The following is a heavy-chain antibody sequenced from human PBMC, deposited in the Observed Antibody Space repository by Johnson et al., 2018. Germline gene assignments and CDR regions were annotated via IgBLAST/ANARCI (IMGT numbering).Heavy chain of an antibody. V-gene: IGHV3-66*02. CDR1: GFTASSYY. J-gene: IGHJ6*03. D-gene: IGHD6-19*01. CDR2: IFTDGST. CDR3: ARDQVAANYYDYYMDV. Sequence: VQLVESGGGLVQPGGSLRLSCAASGFTASSYYMSWVRQAPGTGLEWVSVIFTDGSTYYVDSVKGRFTISRDKSKNKMHLQMNSLRAGDTAGYYCARDQVAANYYDYYMDVWGKGTTVTVSS.